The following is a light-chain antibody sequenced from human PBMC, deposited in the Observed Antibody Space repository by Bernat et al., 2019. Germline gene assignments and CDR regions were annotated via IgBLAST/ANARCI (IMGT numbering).Light chain of an antibody. CDR2: EVS. J-gene: IGLJ1*01. Sequence: QSALTQPPSVSGSPGQSGTISCTGTSSDVGSYNRVSWYQQPPGTAPKLMIYEVSNRPPGVPDRFPGSKSGNTASLTISGLQAEDEADSYCSSYPRSSPLSVFGTGTNVTVL. CDR3: SSYPRSSPLSV. V-gene: IGLV2-18*02. CDR1: SSDVGSYNR.